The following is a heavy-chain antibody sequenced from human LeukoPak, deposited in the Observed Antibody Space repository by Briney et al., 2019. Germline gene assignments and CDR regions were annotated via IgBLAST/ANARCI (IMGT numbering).Heavy chain of an antibody. CDR1: GFTFSSYA. J-gene: IGHJ4*02. V-gene: IGHV3-30-3*01. D-gene: IGHD1-1*01. CDR3: ARGFWNYYDY. Sequence: GGSLRLSCAASGFTFSSYAMHWVRQAPGKGPEWVAVISYDGSNKYYADSVKGRFTISRDNSKNTLYLQMNSLRAEDTAVYYCARGFWNYYDYWGQGTLVTVSS. CDR2: ISYDGSNK.